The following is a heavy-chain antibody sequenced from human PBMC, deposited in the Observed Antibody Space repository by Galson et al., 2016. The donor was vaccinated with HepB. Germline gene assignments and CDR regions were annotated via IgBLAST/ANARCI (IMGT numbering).Heavy chain of an antibody. CDR2: INYSGST. Sequence: SETLSLTCAVYGGSFSGYYWSWIRQTPGKGLEWIGEINYSGSTNYNPSFKNRLTISVDTSKNQFSLKLTSVTAADTAVYFCARDSAGYTPYYFDSWGQGTLVTVSS. V-gene: IGHV4-34*01. CDR1: GGSFSGYY. D-gene: IGHD1-26*01. J-gene: IGHJ4*02. CDR3: ARDSAGYTPYYFDS.